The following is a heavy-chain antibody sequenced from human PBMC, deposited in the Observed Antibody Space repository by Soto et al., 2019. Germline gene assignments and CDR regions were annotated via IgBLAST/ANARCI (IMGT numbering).Heavy chain of an antibody. CDR3: ARDPEWQQNGMDV. J-gene: IGHJ6*01. CDR1: GDSVSSNSAA. CDR2: TYYRSKWYN. D-gene: IGHD3-3*01. Sequence: PSQTLPLPCGTSGDSVSSNSAAWNWIRHSPSRGLEWLRRTYYRSKWYNDYAVSVKSRITINPDTSKNQFSLQLNSVTPEDTAVYYCARDPEWQQNGMDVWGQGTTVTVSS. V-gene: IGHV6-1*01.